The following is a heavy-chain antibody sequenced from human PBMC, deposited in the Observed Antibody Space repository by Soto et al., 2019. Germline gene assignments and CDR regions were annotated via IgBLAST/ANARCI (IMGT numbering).Heavy chain of an antibody. D-gene: IGHD3-22*01. Sequence: ASVKVSCKASGGTFSKNTISWVRQTPGQGLEWMGGIMPVFGRPNYAQKFQGRVTITADEYTRTAYMELSRLKSDDTAVYYCARQFDYDTSGYYYAYWGQGTQVTVSS. V-gene: IGHV1-69*13. CDR2: IMPVFGRP. J-gene: IGHJ4*02. CDR3: ARQFDYDTSGYYYAY. CDR1: GGTFSKNT.